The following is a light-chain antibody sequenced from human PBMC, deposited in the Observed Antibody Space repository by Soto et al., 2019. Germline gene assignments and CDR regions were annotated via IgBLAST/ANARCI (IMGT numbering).Light chain of an antibody. CDR2: EVG. CDR1: SSDVGFYNY. V-gene: IGLV2-14*01. Sequence: QSVLTQPASVSGSPGQSITISCTGTSSDVGFYNYVSWYQQLPGKAPKLIIYEVGNRPSGVSNRFSGSKSGNTASLIISGLQAEDEADYFCGSYASSDTHLFGGGTKVTVL. J-gene: IGLJ3*02. CDR3: GSYASSDTHL.